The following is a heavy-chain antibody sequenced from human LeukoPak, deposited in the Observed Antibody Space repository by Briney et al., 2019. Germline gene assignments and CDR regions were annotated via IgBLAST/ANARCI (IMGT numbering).Heavy chain of an antibody. J-gene: IGHJ4*02. CDR3: ARVAGTGGHFDY. V-gene: IGHV1-69*06. Sequence: SVKVSCKASGGTFSSYAISWVRQAPGQGLEWMGGIIPISGTANYAQKFQGRVAITADKSTSTAYMELSSLRSEDTAVYYCARVAGTGGHFDYWGQGTLVTVSS. CDR2: IIPISGTA. D-gene: IGHD6-13*01. CDR1: GGTFSSYA.